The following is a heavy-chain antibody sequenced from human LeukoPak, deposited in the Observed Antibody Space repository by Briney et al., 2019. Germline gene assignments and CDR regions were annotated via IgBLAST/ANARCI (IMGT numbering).Heavy chain of an antibody. CDR3: AKTRGYSSGWGYYMDV. J-gene: IGHJ6*03. CDR1: GFTFSSYG. Sequence: GGSLRLSCAASGFTFSSYGMHWVRQAPGKGLEWVAFIRYDGSNKYYAGSVKGRFTISRDNSKNTLYLQMNSPRAEDTAVYYCAKTRGYSSGWGYYMDVWGKGTTVTVSS. D-gene: IGHD6-19*01. CDR2: IRYDGSNK. V-gene: IGHV3-30*02.